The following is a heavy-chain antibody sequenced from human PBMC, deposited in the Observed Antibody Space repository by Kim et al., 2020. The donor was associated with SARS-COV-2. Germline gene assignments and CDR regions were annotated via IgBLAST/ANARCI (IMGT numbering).Heavy chain of an antibody. Sequence: GGSLRLSCAGSGFIFSSYWMHWVRQAPGKGLVWVSRICSDGSSTNYADSVKGRFTISRDNAKNTLYLQMNSLRAEDTAVYYCARGPYCDRLGRAFDIWGQGTMVTVSS. J-gene: IGHJ3*02. D-gene: IGHD1-26*01. V-gene: IGHV3-74*01. CDR1: GFIFSSYW. CDR3: ARGPYCDRLGRAFDI. CDR2: ICSDGSST.